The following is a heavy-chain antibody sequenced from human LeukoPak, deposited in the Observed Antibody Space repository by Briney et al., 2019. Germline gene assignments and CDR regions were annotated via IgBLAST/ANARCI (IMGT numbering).Heavy chain of an antibody. J-gene: IGHJ4*02. CDR2: IIENGGET. D-gene: IGHD4-17*01. Sequence: HPGGSLRLSCAASGFTFNKFAMGWVRQAPGKGLEWVSGIIENGGETYYADSVRGRFTISRDNSKNTLYLQMNSLRAEDTAVYYCARGEFGDLRYDYWGQGSLVTVSS. CDR3: ARGEFGDLRYDY. CDR1: GFTFNKFA. V-gene: IGHV3-23*01.